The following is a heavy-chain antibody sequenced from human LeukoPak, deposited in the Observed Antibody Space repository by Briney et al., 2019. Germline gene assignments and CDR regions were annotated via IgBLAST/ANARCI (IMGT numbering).Heavy chain of an antibody. CDR1: GDSISSSSSY. Sequence: SETLSLTCTVSGDSISSSSSYWGWIRQPPGEGLEWIGSIYYSGSTYYNTSLKSRVTISVDTSKNQFSLKLSSVTAADTAVYYCARVVGGWYGSLDYWGQGTLVTVSS. J-gene: IGHJ4*02. D-gene: IGHD6-19*01. V-gene: IGHV4-39*01. CDR3: ARVVGGWYGSLDY. CDR2: IYYSGST.